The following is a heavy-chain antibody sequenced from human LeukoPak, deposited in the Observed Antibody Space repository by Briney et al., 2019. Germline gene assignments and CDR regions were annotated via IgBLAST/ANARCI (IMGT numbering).Heavy chain of an antibody. D-gene: IGHD3-10*01. CDR3: ARGEFGEFLDY. J-gene: IGHJ4*02. CDR1: GYTFTSYY. Sequence: ASVKVSCKASGYTFTSYYMHWVRQAPGQGLEWMGIIPSGGSTSYAQKFQGRVTMTRDMSTSTVYMELSSLRSEDTAVYYCARGEFGEFLDYWGQGTLVTVSS. CDR2: IPSGGST. V-gene: IGHV1-46*01.